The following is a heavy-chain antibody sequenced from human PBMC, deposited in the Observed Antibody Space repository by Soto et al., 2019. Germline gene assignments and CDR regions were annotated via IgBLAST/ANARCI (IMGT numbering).Heavy chain of an antibody. V-gene: IGHV4-30-2*01. Sequence: QLQLQESGSGLVKPSQTLSLTSAVSGGSISSGGYSWSWIRQPPGKGLEWIGYIYHSGSTYYNPSLKSRVTISVDRSKNQFSLKLSSVTAADTAVYYCARGGRITMVRGVINWFDPWGQGTLVTVSS. CDR2: IYHSGST. CDR1: GGSISSGGYS. J-gene: IGHJ5*02. D-gene: IGHD3-10*01. CDR3: ARGGRITMVRGVINWFDP.